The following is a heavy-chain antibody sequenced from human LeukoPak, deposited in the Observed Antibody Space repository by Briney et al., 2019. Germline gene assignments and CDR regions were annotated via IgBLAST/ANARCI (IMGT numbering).Heavy chain of an antibody. CDR3: ARAPAHIVVTAIHYYYGMDV. J-gene: IGHJ6*02. Sequence: GGSLRLSCAASGFTFSSYGMHWVCQAPGKGLEWVAVIWYDGSNKYYADSVKGRFTISRDNSKNTLYLQMNSLRAEDTAVYYCARAPAHIVVTAIHYYYGMDVWGQGTTVTVSS. D-gene: IGHD2-21*02. CDR2: IWYDGSNK. CDR1: GFTFSSYG. V-gene: IGHV3-33*01.